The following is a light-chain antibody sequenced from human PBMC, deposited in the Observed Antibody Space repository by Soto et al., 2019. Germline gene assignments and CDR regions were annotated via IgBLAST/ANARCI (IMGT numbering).Light chain of an antibody. CDR3: QQYDNLPPLT. J-gene: IGKJ4*01. CDR1: QDIRNY. V-gene: IGKV1-33*01. CDR2: DAS. Sequence: DIQMTQSPSSLSASVGDRVTITCQASQDIRNYLNWYQQKPGKAPKLLIYDASNLETGVPSRFSGSGSGTDFTFTISSLQPEDLATYYCQQYDNLPPLTFGGGTKVEIK.